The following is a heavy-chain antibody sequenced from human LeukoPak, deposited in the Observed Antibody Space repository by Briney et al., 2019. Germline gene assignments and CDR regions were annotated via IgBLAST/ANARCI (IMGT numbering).Heavy chain of an antibody. Sequence: SETLSLTCTVSGGPINSGGHYWTWIRQYAGKGLEWIGYIYYSGSLFYNPSLGSRVTISLDTSKNRFFLEMTSATAADTAVYYCARGDSYDFWSDWGQGTLVTVSS. V-gene: IGHV4-31*03. D-gene: IGHD3-3*01. CDR2: IYYSGSL. CDR3: ARGDSYDFWSD. CDR1: GGPINSGGHY. J-gene: IGHJ4*02.